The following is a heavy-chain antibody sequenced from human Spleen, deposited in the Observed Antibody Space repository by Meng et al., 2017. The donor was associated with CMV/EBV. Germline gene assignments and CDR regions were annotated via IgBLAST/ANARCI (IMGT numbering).Heavy chain of an antibody. CDR1: GYTFTSYG. Sequence: KASGYTFTSYGISWVRQAPGQGLEWMGWISAYNGNTDYAQKLQGRVTMTTDTSTSTAYMGLRSLRSDDTAVYYCAGGRDGYSYYFDYWGQGTLVTVSS. CDR2: ISAYNGNT. V-gene: IGHV1-18*01. D-gene: IGHD5-24*01. J-gene: IGHJ4*02. CDR3: AGGRDGYSYYFDY.